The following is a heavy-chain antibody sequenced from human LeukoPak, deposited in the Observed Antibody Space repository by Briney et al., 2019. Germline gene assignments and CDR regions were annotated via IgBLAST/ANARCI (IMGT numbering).Heavy chain of an antibody. D-gene: IGHD6-13*01. Sequence: PGGSLRLSCAASGFTFSSYSMNWVRQAPGKGLEWVSSISSSSSYIYYADSVKGRFTISRDSAKNSLYLQMNSLRAEDTAVYYCARARYSSSSYSNFHPRLFDYWGQGTLVTVSS. CDR2: ISSSSSYI. J-gene: IGHJ4*02. CDR3: ARARYSSSSYSNFHPRLFDY. V-gene: IGHV3-21*01. CDR1: GFTFSSYS.